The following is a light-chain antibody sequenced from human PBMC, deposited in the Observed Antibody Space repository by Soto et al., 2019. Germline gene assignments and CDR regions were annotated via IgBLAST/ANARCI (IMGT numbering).Light chain of an antibody. J-gene: IGKJ1*01. CDR3: QQYDSFPET. CDR2: KAS. CDR1: QNINRW. V-gene: IGKV1-5*03. Sequence: DIQMTQSPSTLSASVGDRVTITCRASQNINRWLAWYQQKPGKAPKILIYKASNLESGVPSRFSGSGSGTEFTLTITSLQPDDLATYYCQQYDSFPETFGQGTKVEIK.